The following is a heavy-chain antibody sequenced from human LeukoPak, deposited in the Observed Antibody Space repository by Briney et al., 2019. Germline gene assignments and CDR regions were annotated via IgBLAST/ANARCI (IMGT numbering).Heavy chain of an antibody. J-gene: IGHJ4*02. V-gene: IGHV3-53*01. CDR1: GFTVSSNY. CDR2: IYSGGST. Sequence: PGGSLRLSCAASGFTVSSNYMSWVRQAPGKGLEWVSVIYSGGSTYYADSVKGRFTIPRDNSKNTLYLQMNSLRAEDTAVYYCARASVVPAADYWGQGTLVTVSS. D-gene: IGHD2-2*01. CDR3: ARASVVPAADY.